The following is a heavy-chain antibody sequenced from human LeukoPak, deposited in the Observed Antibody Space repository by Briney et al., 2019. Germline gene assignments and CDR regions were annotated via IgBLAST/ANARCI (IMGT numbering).Heavy chain of an antibody. J-gene: IGHJ1*01. CDR3: ARPSRPYRSSEYFQH. V-gene: IGHV3-11*06. CDR2: ISSSSSYT. CDR1: GFTFSDYY. D-gene: IGHD6-13*01. Sequence: GGSLRLSCAASGFTFSDYYMSWIRQAPGKGLEWVSYISSSSSYTNYADSVKGRFTISRDNAKNSLYLQMNSLRAEDTAVYYCARPSRPYRSSEYFQHWGQGTLVIVSS.